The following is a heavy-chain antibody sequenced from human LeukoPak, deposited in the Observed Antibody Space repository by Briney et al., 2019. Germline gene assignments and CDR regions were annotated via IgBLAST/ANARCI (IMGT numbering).Heavy chain of an antibody. CDR1: GYTFTSYG. CDR2: INPNSGGT. V-gene: IGHV1-2*02. J-gene: IGHJ4*02. D-gene: IGHD2-2*01. Sequence: AASVKVSCKASGYTFTSYGISWVRQAPGQGLEWMGWINPNSGGTNYAQKFQGRVTMTRDTSISTAYMELSGLRSDDTAVYYCARFADCSSTSCHDYWGQGTLVTVSS. CDR3: ARFADCSSTSCHDY.